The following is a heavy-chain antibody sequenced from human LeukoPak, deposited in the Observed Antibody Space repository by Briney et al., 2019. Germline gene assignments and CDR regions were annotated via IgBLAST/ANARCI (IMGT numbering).Heavy chain of an antibody. CDR2: TSAYNGNT. CDR1: GYTFTSYG. D-gene: IGHD2-15*01. CDR3: ARSTEPYCSGGSCYSVDY. J-gene: IGHJ4*02. V-gene: IGHV1-18*01. Sequence: GESLKISCKASGYTFTSYGISWVRQAPGQGLEWMGWTSAYNGNTNYAQKLQGRVTMTTDTSTSTAYMELRSLRSDDTAVYYCARSTEPYCSGGSCYSVDYWGQGTLVTVSS.